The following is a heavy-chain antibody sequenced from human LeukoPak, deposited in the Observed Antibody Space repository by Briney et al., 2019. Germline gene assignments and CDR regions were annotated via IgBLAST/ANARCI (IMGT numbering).Heavy chain of an antibody. CDR3: ARGRRMVRGNHYYYYMDV. V-gene: IGHV1-8*02. CDR2: MNPNSGNT. Sequence: ASVKVSCKTSGYTFTGYYIHWVRQAPGQGLEWMGWMNPNSGNTGYAQKFQGRVTMTRNTSISTAYMELSSLRSEDTAVYYCARGRRMVRGNHYYYYMDVWGKGTTVTVSS. J-gene: IGHJ6*03. D-gene: IGHD3-10*01. CDR1: GYTFTGYY.